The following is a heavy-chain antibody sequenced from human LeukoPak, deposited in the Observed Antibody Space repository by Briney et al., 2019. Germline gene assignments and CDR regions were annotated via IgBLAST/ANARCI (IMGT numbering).Heavy chain of an antibody. Sequence: SETLSLTCAVSGGSISSSNWWSWVRQPPGQGLEWIGEIYHSGSTNYNPSLKSRVTISVDTSKNQFSLKLSSVTAADTAVYYCARSISGSYFYYFDYWGQGTLVTVSS. V-gene: IGHV4-4*02. CDR3: ARSISGSYFYYFDY. D-gene: IGHD1-26*01. CDR1: GGSISSSNW. J-gene: IGHJ4*02. CDR2: IYHSGST.